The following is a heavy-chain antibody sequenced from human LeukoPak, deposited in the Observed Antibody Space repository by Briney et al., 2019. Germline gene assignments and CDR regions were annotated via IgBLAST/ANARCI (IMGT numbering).Heavy chain of an antibody. V-gene: IGHV5-51*01. D-gene: IGHD3-3*01. Sequence: GGSLKIYCKCSGYILHKYWIAWVRPMPGKGLEWVGIFNPRDSTTRYSPSFQRRVTFSADNSITTAYLKWRNLRASDTTVYYCARHWSAAWFAYWGQGTQVTVSS. CDR1: GYILHKYW. CDR2: FNPRDSTT. CDR3: ARHWSAAWFAY. J-gene: IGHJ4*02.